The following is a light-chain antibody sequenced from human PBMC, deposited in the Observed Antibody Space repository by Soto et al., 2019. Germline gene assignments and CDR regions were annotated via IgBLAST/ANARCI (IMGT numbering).Light chain of an antibody. CDR2: DAS. CDR3: QQCSKWPPRLT. V-gene: IGKV3-11*01. CDR1: QSVSSY. Sequence: EIVLTQSPATLSLSPGERATLSCRASQSVSSYLAWYQQKPGQAPRLLIYDASNRATGIPARFSGSGSGTDFTLTISSLEPEDFALYYCQQCSKWPPRLTFDQGIKTEIK. J-gene: IGKJ1*01.